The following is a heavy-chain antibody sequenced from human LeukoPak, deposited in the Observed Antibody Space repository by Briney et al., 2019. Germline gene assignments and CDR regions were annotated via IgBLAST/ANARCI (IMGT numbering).Heavy chain of an antibody. CDR2: MNPNSGNT. J-gene: IGHJ4*02. CDR1: GYTFTSYD. V-gene: IGHV1-8*01. D-gene: IGHD2-2*01. Sequence: ASVKVSCKASGYTFTSYDINWVRPAPGQGLEWMGWMNPNSGNTGYAQKFQGRVTMTRNTSISTAYMELCSLRSEDTAVYYCARARSGCLGYWGQGTLVTVSS. CDR3: ARARSGCLGY.